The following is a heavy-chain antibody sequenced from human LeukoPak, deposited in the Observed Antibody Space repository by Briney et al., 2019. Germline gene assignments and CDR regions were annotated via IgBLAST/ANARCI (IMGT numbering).Heavy chain of an antibody. CDR1: GFTFSSYW. V-gene: IGHV3-7*01. CDR2: IKQDGSEK. Sequence: GRSLRLSCAASGFTFSSYWMSWVRQAPGKGLEWVANIKQDGSEKYYVDSVKGRFTISRDNAKNSLYLQMNSLRAEDTAVYYCARVSGSSGWYRTDYYYYGMDVWGQGTTVTVSS. J-gene: IGHJ6*02. CDR3: ARVSGSSGWYRTDYYYYGMDV. D-gene: IGHD6-19*01.